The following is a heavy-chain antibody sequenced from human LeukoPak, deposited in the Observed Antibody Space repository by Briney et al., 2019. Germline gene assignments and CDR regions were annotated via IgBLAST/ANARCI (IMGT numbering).Heavy chain of an antibody. CDR2: MYHSGNT. Sequence: SETLSLTCTVSGYSISSGYYWGWIRQPPGKGLEWIGSMYHSGNTYYNPSLKSRVTILVDTSKNQFSLKLNSVTAADTAVYYCARDPKDSGGRMDLFDFWGQGTLVTVSS. D-gene: IGHD4-23*01. J-gene: IGHJ4*02. CDR1: GYSISSGYY. CDR3: ARDPKDSGGRMDLFDF. V-gene: IGHV4-38-2*02.